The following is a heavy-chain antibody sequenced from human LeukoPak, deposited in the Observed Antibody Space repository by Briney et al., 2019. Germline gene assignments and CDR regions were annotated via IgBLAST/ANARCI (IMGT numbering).Heavy chain of an antibody. CDR2: NYYSGST. J-gene: IGHJ3*02. CDR3: ARARNYYDSSGFYYEGDAFDI. Sequence: SETLSLTCTVSVGSISSYYWSGLPPPPGRGGERIGYNYYSGSTNYNTPLKSRAAISVDTSKNQFSLKLSSVTAADTAVYYCARARNYYDSSGFYYEGDAFDIWGQGTMVTVSS. CDR1: VGSISSYY. D-gene: IGHD3-22*01. V-gene: IGHV4-59*01.